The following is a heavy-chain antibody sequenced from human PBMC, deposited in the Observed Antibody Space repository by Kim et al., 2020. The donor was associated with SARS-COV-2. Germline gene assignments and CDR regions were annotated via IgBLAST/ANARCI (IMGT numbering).Heavy chain of an antibody. CDR2: IYHSGNT. J-gene: IGHJ1*01. V-gene: IGHV4-61*01. D-gene: IGHD2-2*01. CDR1: GDSISSVHYY. CDR3: AREGSSSSVNGYLQH. Sequence: SETLSLTCSVSGDSISSVHYYWSWIRQPPGKGLEWVGYIYHSGNTNYNPSLESRVTLSVDRSKNQFSLGLNSVTAADTAVYYCAREGSSSSVNGYLQHWGQGTLVTVSS.